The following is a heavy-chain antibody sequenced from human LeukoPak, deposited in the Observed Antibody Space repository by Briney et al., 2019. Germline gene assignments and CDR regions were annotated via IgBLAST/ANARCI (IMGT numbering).Heavy chain of an antibody. V-gene: IGHV3-48*01. Sequence: GGSLRLSCAASGFTFSIYSMNWVRQAPGKGLEWVSYIGGTHSNIYYADSVKGRFTISRDDAKNSLYLQMNSLRAEDTAVYYCARDPAIYVLIIWSVDYWGQGTLVTVSS. J-gene: IGHJ4*02. CDR1: GFTFSIYS. D-gene: IGHD5/OR15-5a*01. CDR2: IGGTHSNI. CDR3: ARDPAIYVLIIWSVDY.